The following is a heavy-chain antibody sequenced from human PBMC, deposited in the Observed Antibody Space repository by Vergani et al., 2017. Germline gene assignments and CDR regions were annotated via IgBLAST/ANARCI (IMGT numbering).Heavy chain of an antibody. Sequence: QVQLQQWGAGLLKPSETLSLTCAVYGGSFSGYYWSWIRQPPGKGLEWIGEINHSGSTNYNPSLKSRVTISVDTSKNQFSLKLSSVTAADTAVYYCARGKYYDIWSSYYSQRNYYYYYMDVWGKGTTVTVSS. D-gene: IGHD3-3*01. V-gene: IGHV4-34*01. CDR1: GGSFSGYY. CDR3: ARGKYYDIWSSYYSQRNYYYYYMDV. CDR2: INHSGST. J-gene: IGHJ6*03.